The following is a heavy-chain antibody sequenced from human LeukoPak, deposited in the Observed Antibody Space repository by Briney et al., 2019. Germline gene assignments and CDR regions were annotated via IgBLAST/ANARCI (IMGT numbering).Heavy chain of an antibody. J-gene: IGHJ5*02. D-gene: IGHD2-2*01. CDR2: ISGSGDIT. CDR3: AKVNTRPYNWFDP. Sequence: GGSLRLSCAASGFAFSTTSMSWVRQAPGKGLEWVSVISGSGDITYFADSVKGRFTISRGNSRNTLYLQMDSLRAEDTAMYYCAKVNTRPYNWFDPWGQGTLVTVSS. V-gene: IGHV3-23*01. CDR1: GFAFSTTS.